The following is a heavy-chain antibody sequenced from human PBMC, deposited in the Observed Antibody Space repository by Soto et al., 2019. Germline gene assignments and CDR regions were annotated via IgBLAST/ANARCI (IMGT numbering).Heavy chain of an antibody. J-gene: IGHJ4*02. D-gene: IGHD6-13*01. V-gene: IGHV3-21*01. Sequence: GGSLRLSCAASGFTFSSYSMNWVRQAPGKGLEWVSSISSSSSYIYYADSVKGRFTISRDNAKNSLYLQMNSLRAEDTAVYYCARVGGRFSSSWYLDYWGQGTLVTVSS. CDR1: GFTFSSYS. CDR3: ARVGGRFSSSWYLDY. CDR2: ISSSSSYI.